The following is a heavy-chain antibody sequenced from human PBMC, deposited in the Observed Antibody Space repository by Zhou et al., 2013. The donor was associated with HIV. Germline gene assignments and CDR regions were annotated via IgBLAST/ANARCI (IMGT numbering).Heavy chain of an antibody. J-gene: IGHJ5*02. D-gene: IGHD6-13*01. CDR3: ARSPGQQMEVGPLDP. CDR1: GYTFSRYY. V-gene: IGHV1-46*01. CDR2: INPSGGGT. Sequence: VQLVQSGAEVKKPGASVKVSCKASGYTFSRYYMHWVRQAPGQGLEWMGIINPSGGGTSYAQKFQGRVTMTSDTSTTTVYMEVRSLRSEDTAIYYCARSPGQQMEVGPLDPWGQGTLVIVSS.